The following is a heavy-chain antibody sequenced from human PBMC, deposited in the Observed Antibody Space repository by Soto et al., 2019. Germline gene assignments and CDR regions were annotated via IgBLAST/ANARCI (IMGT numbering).Heavy chain of an antibody. D-gene: IGHD6-13*01. J-gene: IGHJ4*02. CDR1: GGSISSSSYY. CDR2: IYYSGST. V-gene: IGHV4-39*07. CDR3: ARTPSFSSTFDY. Sequence: SETLSLTCTVSGGSISSSSYYWGWIRQPPGKGLEWIGSIYYSGSTYYNPSLKSPVTISLDKSQNQFSLTLTSVTAADTAVYYCARTPSFSSTFDYWGQGTLVTVSS.